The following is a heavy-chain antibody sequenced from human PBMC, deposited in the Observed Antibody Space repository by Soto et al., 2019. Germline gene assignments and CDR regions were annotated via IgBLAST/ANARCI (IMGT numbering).Heavy chain of an antibody. Sequence: SETLSLTCTVSGGSISSYYWSWIRQPPGKGLEWIGYIYYSGSTNYNPSLKSRVTISVDASKNQFSLKLSSVTAADTAVYYCARDIGFSYGDYGYYYYGMDVWGQGTTVTVSS. V-gene: IGHV4-59*01. D-gene: IGHD4-17*01. CDR3: ARDIGFSYGDYGYYYYGMDV. CDR1: GGSISSYY. J-gene: IGHJ6*02. CDR2: IYYSGST.